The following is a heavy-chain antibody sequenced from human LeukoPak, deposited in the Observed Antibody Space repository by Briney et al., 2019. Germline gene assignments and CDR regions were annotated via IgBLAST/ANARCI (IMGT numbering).Heavy chain of an antibody. Sequence: GGSLRLSCAASGFTFSDYYMSWIRQAPGKGLEWVSYISSSGSTIYYADSVKGRFTISRDNAKNSLYLQMNSLRAEDTAVYYCARDPTVDFWNGLQGVDYWGQGTLVTVSS. CDR1: GFTFSDYY. J-gene: IGHJ4*02. D-gene: IGHD3-3*01. CDR2: ISSSGSTI. CDR3: ARDPTVDFWNGLQGVDY. V-gene: IGHV3-11*04.